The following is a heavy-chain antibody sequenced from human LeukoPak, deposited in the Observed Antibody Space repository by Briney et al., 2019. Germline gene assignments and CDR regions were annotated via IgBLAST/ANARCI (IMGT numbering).Heavy chain of an antibody. V-gene: IGHV4-59*08. D-gene: IGHD3-22*01. Sequence: PSETLSLTCTVSGGSISSYYWSWIRQPPGKGLECIGYIYYSGSTNYNPSLKSRVTISVDTSKHQFSLQLSSVTAAHTAVYYCERPNYDSSGYYSSGAFDIWGQGTMVTVSS. CDR2: IYYSGST. CDR3: ERPNYDSSGYYSSGAFDI. J-gene: IGHJ3*02. CDR1: GGSISSYY.